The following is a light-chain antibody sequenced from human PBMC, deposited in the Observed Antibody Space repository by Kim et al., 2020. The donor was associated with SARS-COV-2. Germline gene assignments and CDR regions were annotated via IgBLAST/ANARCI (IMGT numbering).Light chain of an antibody. CDR2: GNR. CDR3: QSYDSSLSGYV. V-gene: IGLV1-40*01. J-gene: IGLJ1*01. CDR1: SSSIGGGYD. Sequence: RVPVSGTGRSSSIGGGYDVHWYQQSPGTAPNLRIYGNRNRPSGVPDRFSGSKSGTSASLAITGLQAEDEADYYCQSYDSSLSGYVFGTGTKVTVL.